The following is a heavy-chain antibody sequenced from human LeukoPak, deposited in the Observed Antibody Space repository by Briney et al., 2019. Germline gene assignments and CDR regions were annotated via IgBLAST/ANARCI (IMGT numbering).Heavy chain of an antibody. J-gene: IGHJ5*02. CDR2: IYSGGST. V-gene: IGHV3-53*01. CDR1: GFTVSSNY. CDR3: AREISSWYRTEGRFDP. Sequence: GGSLRLSCAASGFTVSSNYMSWVRQAPGKGLEWVSVIYSGGSTYYADSVKGRFTISRHNSKNTLYPQMNSLRAEDTAVYYCAREISSWYRTEGRFDPWGQGTLVTVSS. D-gene: IGHD6-13*01.